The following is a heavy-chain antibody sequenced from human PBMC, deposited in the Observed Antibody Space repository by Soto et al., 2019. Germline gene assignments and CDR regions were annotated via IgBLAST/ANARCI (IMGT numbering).Heavy chain of an antibody. CDR2: IWYDGSNK. J-gene: IGHJ6*02. Sequence: GGSLRLSCAASGFTFSSYGMHWVRQAPGKGLEWVAVIWYDGSNKYYADSVKGRFTISRDNSKNTLYLQMNSLRAEDTAVYYCAREIRFLEWFENYYYYYGMDVWGQGTTVTVSS. CDR3: AREIRFLEWFENYYYYYGMDV. D-gene: IGHD3-3*01. CDR1: GFTFSSYG. V-gene: IGHV3-33*01.